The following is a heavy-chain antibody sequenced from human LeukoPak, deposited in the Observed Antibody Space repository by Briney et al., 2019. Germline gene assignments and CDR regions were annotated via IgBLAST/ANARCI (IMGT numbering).Heavy chain of an antibody. Sequence: SETLSLTCTVSVGPISSYYWSWIRQPPGKGLEWIGYSYYSGSTNYNTSLKSRVTISVDTSKNQFSLKLSSVTAADTAVYYCARGGSSGYYYVNYYFDYWGQGTLVTVSS. CDR2: SYYSGST. J-gene: IGHJ4*02. CDR3: ARGGSSGYYYVNYYFDY. CDR1: VGPISSYY. V-gene: IGHV4-59*01. D-gene: IGHD3-22*01.